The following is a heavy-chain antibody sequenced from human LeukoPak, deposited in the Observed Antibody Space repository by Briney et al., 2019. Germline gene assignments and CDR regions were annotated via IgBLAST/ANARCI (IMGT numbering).Heavy chain of an antibody. CDR2: FYSGGST. D-gene: IGHD1-26*01. J-gene: IGHJ3*02. V-gene: IGHV3-53*01. CDR3: ARAKRYRGSFADAFDI. CDR1: GFTVSSNY. Sequence: RGSLRLSCAASGFTVSSNYMSWVRQAPGEGLEWVSVFYSGGSTYDADSVKGRLTISRDISKNTLYLHMNSLRVEDTAVYYCARAKRYRGSFADAFDIWGQGTMVTVSS.